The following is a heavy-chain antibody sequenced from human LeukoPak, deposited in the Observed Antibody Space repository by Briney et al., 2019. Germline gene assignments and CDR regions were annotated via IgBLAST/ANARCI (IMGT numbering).Heavy chain of an antibody. CDR1: GFTFSSYG. CDR2: ISYDGSNK. D-gene: IGHD6-6*01. V-gene: IGHV3-30*18. J-gene: IGHJ6*02. CDR3: AKDDRYSSSSTYYYGMDV. Sequence: GGSLRLSCEASGFTFSSYGMHWVRQAPGKGLEGVAVISYDGSNKYYADSVKGRFTISRDNSKNTLYLQMNSLRAEDTAVYYCAKDDRYSSSSTYYYGMDVWGQGTTVTVSS.